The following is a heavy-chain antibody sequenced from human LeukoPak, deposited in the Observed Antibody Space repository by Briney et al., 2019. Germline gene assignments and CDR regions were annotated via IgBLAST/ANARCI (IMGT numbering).Heavy chain of an antibody. Sequence: GGSLRLSCAASGFTFSSYAMHWVRQAPGKGLEWVAVISYDGSNKYYADSVKGRFTISRDNSKNTLYLQMNSLRAEDTAVYYCARDPLLRWSREDAFDIWGQGTMVTVSS. CDR3: ARDPLLRWSREDAFDI. CDR1: GFTFSSYA. J-gene: IGHJ3*02. V-gene: IGHV3-30-3*01. CDR2: ISYDGSNK. D-gene: IGHD4-23*01.